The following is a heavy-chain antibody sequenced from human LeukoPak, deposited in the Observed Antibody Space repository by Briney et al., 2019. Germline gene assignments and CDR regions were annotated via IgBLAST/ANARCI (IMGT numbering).Heavy chain of an antibody. CDR2: IIPIFGTA. CDR3: VRGDSGTFDY. D-gene: IGHD1-26*01. Sequence: GASVKVSCKASGGTFSSYAPSWVRQAPGQGLEWMGRIIPIFGTAKYTQKFQGRVLITTDESTTTAYMELSSLRSEDTAVYYCVRGDSGTFDYWGQGAQVSVSP. J-gene: IGHJ4*02. CDR1: GGTFSSYA. V-gene: IGHV1-69*05.